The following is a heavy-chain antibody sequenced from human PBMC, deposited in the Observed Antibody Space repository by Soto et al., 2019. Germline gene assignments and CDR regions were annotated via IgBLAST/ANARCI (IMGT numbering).Heavy chain of an antibody. V-gene: IGHV4-59*01. CDR3: ARYRREAVAGYTLDN. J-gene: IGHJ4*02. CDR1: GGSISTNY. CDR2: VYNSGST. D-gene: IGHD6-13*01. Sequence: SETLSLTCTVSGGSISTNYWTWIRQPPGKGLEWIGYVYNSGSTNYNPSLKSRVTISEDTSKSQFSLKVNSMTAADTAVYYCARYRREAVAGYTLDNWGQGILVTVSS.